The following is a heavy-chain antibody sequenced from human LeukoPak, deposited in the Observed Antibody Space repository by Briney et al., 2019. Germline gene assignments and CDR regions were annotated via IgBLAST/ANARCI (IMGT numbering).Heavy chain of an antibody. D-gene: IGHD2-2*01. CDR1: GGSISRYY. CDR3: AGQSSTSPLYYYYYMDV. Sequence: PSETLSLTCTVSGGSISRYYWSWIRQPPGKGLEWIGYTYYSGSTNYNPSLKSRVTISVDTSKNQFSLKLSSVTAADTAVYYCAGQSSTSPLYYYYYMDVWGKGTTVTVSS. J-gene: IGHJ6*03. CDR2: TYYSGST. V-gene: IGHV4-59*08.